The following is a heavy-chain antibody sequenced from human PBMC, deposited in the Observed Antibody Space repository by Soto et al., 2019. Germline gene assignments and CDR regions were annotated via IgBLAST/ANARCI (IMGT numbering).Heavy chain of an antibody. D-gene: IGHD3-22*01. J-gene: IGHJ1*01. V-gene: IGHV1-24*01. Sequence: ASVKVSCKVSGYTLTELSMHWVRQAPGKGLEWMGGFDPEDGETIYAQKFQGRVTMTEDTSTDTAYMELSSLRSEDTAVYYCATVKDYYDSSGYYYGFLGYFQHWGQGTLVTVSS. CDR3: ATVKDYYDSSGYYYGFLGYFQH. CDR2: FDPEDGET. CDR1: GYTLTELS.